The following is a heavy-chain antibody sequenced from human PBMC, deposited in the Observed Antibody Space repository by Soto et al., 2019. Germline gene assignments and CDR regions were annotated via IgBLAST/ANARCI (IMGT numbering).Heavy chain of an antibody. CDR2: VYSGGNT. CDR1: GFTVSSYY. CDR3: VRESVAAGRYDFFDI. J-gene: IGHJ3*02. V-gene: IGHV3-53*01. D-gene: IGHD3-16*01. Sequence: EVQLVESGGGLIRPGGSLRLSCAASGFTVSSYYMNWVRQAPGEGLGWVSLVYSGGNTNYADSVKGRFTISRDTSKNTVYLQMNSLRAEDTAVYYCVRESVAAGRYDFFDIWGQGTMVTVSS.